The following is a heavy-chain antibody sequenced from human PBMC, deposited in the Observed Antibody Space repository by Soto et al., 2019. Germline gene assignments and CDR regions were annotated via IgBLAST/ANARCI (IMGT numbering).Heavy chain of an antibody. D-gene: IGHD5-12*01. Sequence: QVQLHESGPGLVKPSETLSLTCNVSGGSISPYYWSWIRQSPGQRPEWLGFIFNTGSTPYNPSLKGRVPISLDPSKSQFSLTLTSATAADTAVYFCARQRDKGYDSYYFDFWGQGTLVTVSS. V-gene: IGHV4-59*08. CDR1: GGSISPYY. CDR2: IFNTGST. CDR3: ARQRDKGYDSYYFDF. J-gene: IGHJ4*02.